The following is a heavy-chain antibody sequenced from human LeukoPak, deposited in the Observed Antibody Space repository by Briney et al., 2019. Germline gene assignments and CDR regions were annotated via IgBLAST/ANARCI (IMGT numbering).Heavy chain of an antibody. CDR2: IYYSGST. CDR3: ARKGSAAAAFDY. CDR1: GGSISSNC. D-gene: IGHD6-13*01. J-gene: IGHJ4*02. Sequence: SETLSLTCTVSGGSISSNCWSWIRQPPGKGLEWIGYIYYSGSTNYNPSLKSRVTISVDTSKNQFSLKLSSVTAADTAIYYCARKGSAAAAFDYWGQGTLVTVSS. V-gene: IGHV4-59*01.